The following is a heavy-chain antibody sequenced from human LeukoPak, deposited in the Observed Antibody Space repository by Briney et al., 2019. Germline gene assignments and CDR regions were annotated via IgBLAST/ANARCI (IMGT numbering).Heavy chain of an antibody. V-gene: IGHV4-34*01. CDR1: GGSFSGYY. CDR2: INHSGST. D-gene: IGHD2-2*01. J-gene: IGHJ6*04. Sequence: SETLSLTCAVYGGSFSGYYWSWIRQPPGKGLEWIGEINHSGSTNYNPSLKSRVTISVDTSKNQFSLKLSSVTAADTAVYYCARGSIVVVPAAEGGMDVWGKGTPVTVSS. CDR3: ARGSIVVVPAAEGGMDV.